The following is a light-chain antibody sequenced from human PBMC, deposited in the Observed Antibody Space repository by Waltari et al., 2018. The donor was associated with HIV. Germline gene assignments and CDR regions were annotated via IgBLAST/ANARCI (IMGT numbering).Light chain of an antibody. Sequence: QSALTQPRSVSGSPGQSVTISCPGSSRDVVGYSYVSWYQQHPNHATKYIIYDVSTRPSGVPDRFSGSKSGNTASLTISGLQTEDEADYYCCSYAGSYTLVFGEGTKLTV. V-gene: IGLV2-11*01. CDR3: CSYAGSYTLV. CDR1: SRDVVGYSY. CDR2: DVS. J-gene: IGLJ2*01.